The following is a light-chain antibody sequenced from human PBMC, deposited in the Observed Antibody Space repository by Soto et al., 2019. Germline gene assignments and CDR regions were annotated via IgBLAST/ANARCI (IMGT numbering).Light chain of an antibody. CDR1: QSVSSY. Sequence: EIVLTQSPATLSLSPGERATLSCRASQSVSSYLAWYQQKPGQAPRLLIYDASNRATGIPARFSGSGSGTDFTRTISSLEPEEFAVYYCQQRSNWPPSLTLGGGTKVDIK. CDR3: QQRSNWPPSLT. J-gene: IGKJ4*01. CDR2: DAS. V-gene: IGKV3-11*01.